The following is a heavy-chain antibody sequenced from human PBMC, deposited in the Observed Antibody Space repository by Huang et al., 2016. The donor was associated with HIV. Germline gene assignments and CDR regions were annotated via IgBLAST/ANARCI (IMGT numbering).Heavy chain of an antibody. J-gene: IGHJ4*02. D-gene: IGHD1-26*01. V-gene: IGHV3-30*18. Sequence: QVQLVESGGGVVQPGRSLRLSCAAFGFTFNKYDMHWVRQAPGKGLEWVAVISYYGSNKYHADSVKGRFTISRDKSKNTVYLQMNSLRVEDTAVYYCAKDGRGSGTYYDYFEYWGQGTLVTVSS. CDR3: AKDGRGSGTYYDYFEY. CDR2: ISYYGSNK. CDR1: GFTFNKYD.